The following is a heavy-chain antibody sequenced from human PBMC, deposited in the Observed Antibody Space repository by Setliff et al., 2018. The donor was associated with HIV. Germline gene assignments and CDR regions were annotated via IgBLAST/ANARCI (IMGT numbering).Heavy chain of an antibody. J-gene: IGHJ6*03. Sequence: FGDSWMSWHRLAPGKGLEWVSSISHSNTYIQYGDSLKGRFTISRDNAKNSLFPEMNSLRAEDTAVYYCARVDLELSGDFCYMGVWGKGTMVTVSS. CDR1: FGDSW. D-gene: IGHD1-7*01. CDR2: ISHSNTYI. V-gene: IGHV3-21*04. CDR3: ARVDLELSGDFCYMGV.